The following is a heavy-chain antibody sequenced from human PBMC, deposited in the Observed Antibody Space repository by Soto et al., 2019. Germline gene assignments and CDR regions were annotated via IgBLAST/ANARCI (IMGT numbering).Heavy chain of an antibody. Sequence: SETLSLTCTVSGGSISSGSYYWGWVRQPPGKGLEWIGSIYFGGSAYYNPSLKSRVTISVDTSKNQFSLNLDSVTAADTAVYYYARHLNAVLLDYWGQGTLVTVSS. CDR2: IYFGGSA. V-gene: IGHV4-39*01. CDR1: GGSISSGSYY. CDR3: ARHLNAVLLDY. J-gene: IGHJ4*02. D-gene: IGHD6-19*01.